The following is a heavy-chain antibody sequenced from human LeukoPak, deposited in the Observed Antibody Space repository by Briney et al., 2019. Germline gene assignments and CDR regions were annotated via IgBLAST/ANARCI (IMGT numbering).Heavy chain of an antibody. D-gene: IGHD3-3*01. CDR1: GFTFSSYA. CDR2: ISYDGSNK. J-gene: IGHJ4*02. Sequence: GGSLRLSCAASGFTFSSYAMHWVRQAPGKGLEWVAVISYDGSNKYYADSVKGRFTISRDNSKNTLYLQMNSLSAEDTAVYYCARAGRFLEWLFPFLDYWGQGTLVTVSS. CDR3: ARAGRFLEWLFPFLDY. V-gene: IGHV3-30-3*01.